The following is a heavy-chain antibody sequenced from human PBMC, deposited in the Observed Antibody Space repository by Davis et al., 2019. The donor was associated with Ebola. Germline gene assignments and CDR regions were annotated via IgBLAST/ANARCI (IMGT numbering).Heavy chain of an antibody. D-gene: IGHD2/OR15-2a*01. CDR1: GFTFSSYS. V-gene: IGHV3-33*08. CDR3: ARDLGRNQSKYRNFGY. J-gene: IGHJ4*02. Sequence: GESLKIPCAASGFTFSSYSMNWVRQAPGKGLEWVAVIWYDGSNKYYADSVKGRFTISRDNSKNTLYLQMNSLRAEDTAVYYCARDLGRNQSKYRNFGYWGQGTLVTVSS. CDR2: IWYDGSNK.